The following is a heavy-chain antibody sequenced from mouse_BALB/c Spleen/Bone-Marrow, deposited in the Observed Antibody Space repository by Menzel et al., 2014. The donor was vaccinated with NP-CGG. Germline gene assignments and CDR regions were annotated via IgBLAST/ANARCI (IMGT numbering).Heavy chain of an antibody. Sequence: EVQLVESGGGLVQPGGSLRLPCATSGFTFTDYYMNWVRRPPGKAFEWLGFIRNKANGYTTEYSASVKSRFTISRDNSQNILYLQMNTLRADDSATYYCARDKGRVFFDYWGQGTTLTVSS. CDR2: IRNKANGYTT. J-gene: IGHJ2*01. CDR1: GFTFTDYY. CDR3: ARDKGRVFFDY. V-gene: IGHV7-3*02.